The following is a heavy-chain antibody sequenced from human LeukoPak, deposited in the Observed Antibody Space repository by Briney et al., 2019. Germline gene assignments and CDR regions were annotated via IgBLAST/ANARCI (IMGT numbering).Heavy chain of an antibody. CDR3: AREGTTISFDY. D-gene: IGHD4-17*01. CDR1: GYTFTGSY. CDR2: ISPNSGGT. Sequence: GASVKVSCKASGYTFTGSYMHWVRQAPGQGLEWMGWISPNSGGTNYGQKFQGRVTMTRDTSINTVYMEMTRLSSDDTAVYYCAREGTTISFDYWGQGTLVTVSS. J-gene: IGHJ4*02. V-gene: IGHV1-2*02.